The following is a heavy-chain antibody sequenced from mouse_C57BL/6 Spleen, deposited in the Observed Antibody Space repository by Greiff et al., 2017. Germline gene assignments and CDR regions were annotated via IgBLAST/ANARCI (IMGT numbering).Heavy chain of an antibody. J-gene: IGHJ4*01. Sequence: VQLQQPGAELVMPGASVKLSCKASGYTFTSYWMHWVKQRPGQGLEWIGEIDPSDSYTNYNQKFKGKSTLTVDKSSSTAYMQLSSLTSEDSVVYYCARRGMGYDYDEGYYAMDYWGQGTSVTVSS. V-gene: IGHV1-69*01. CDR1: GYTFTSYW. CDR2: IDPSDSYT. D-gene: IGHD2-4*01. CDR3: ARRGMGYDYDEGYYAMDY.